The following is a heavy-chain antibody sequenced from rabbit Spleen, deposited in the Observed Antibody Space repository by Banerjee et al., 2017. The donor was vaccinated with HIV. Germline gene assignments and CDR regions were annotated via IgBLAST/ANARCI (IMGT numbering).Heavy chain of an antibody. V-gene: IGHV1S40*01. CDR1: GFSFSARYY. Sequence: QSLEESGRDLVKPGASLTLTCKASGFSFSARYYMCWVRQAPGKGLEWIACIYAGSTGSTYYASWAKGRFTISKTSSTTVTLQMTRLTAADTATYFCARDAGSGAYIDGYFNLWGQGTLVTVS. D-gene: IGHD8-1*01. CDR2: IYAGSTGST. CDR3: ARDAGSGAYIDGYFNL. J-gene: IGHJ4*01.